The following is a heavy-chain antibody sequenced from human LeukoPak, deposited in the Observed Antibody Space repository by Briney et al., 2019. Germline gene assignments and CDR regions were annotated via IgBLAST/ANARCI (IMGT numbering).Heavy chain of an antibody. V-gene: IGHV4-59*01. D-gene: IGHD4-11*01. CDR2: VSYNGRT. Sequence: NPSETLSLTCSVSGDSISTYYLRWVRQAPEKGLEWIGHVSYNGRTNYNPSLKSRATISLGSSKSHFSLTLNSMTPADTAIYYCAREHGSWSYRYFFCVDVWGKGTTVSVSS. J-gene: IGHJ6*03. CDR1: GDSISTYY. CDR3: AREHGSWSYRYFFCVDV.